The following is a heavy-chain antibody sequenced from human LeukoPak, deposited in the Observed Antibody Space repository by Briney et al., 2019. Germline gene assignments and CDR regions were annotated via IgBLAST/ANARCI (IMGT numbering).Heavy chain of an antibody. V-gene: IGHV1-2*02. D-gene: IGHD6-19*01. Sequence: ASVKVSFKASGYTFTGYYMHWVRQAPGQGLEWMGWINPNSGGTNYAQKFQGRVTMTRDTSISTGYMELSRLRSDDTAVYYCATLVIAVAGGFGDYWGQGTLVTVSP. CDR3: ATLVIAVAGGFGDY. CDR1: GYTFTGYY. J-gene: IGHJ4*02. CDR2: INPNSGGT.